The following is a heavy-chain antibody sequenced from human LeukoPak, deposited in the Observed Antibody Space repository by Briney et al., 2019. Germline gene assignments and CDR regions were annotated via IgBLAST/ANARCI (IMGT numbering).Heavy chain of an antibody. Sequence: GGSLRLSCAASGITFSSYGMHWVRQAPGKGLEWVAFIRYDGSNKYYADSVKGRFTISRDNSKNTLYLQMNSLRAEDTAVYYCAKEPDTLTYNWGQGTLVTVSS. CDR1: GITFSSYG. CDR2: IRYDGSNK. D-gene: IGHD3-16*01. CDR3: AKEPDTLTYN. V-gene: IGHV3-30*02. J-gene: IGHJ4*02.